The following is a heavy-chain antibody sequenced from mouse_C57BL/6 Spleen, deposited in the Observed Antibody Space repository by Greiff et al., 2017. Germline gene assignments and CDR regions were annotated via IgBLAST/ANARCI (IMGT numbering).Heavy chain of an antibody. CDR1: GFNIKDDY. Sequence: VQLQQSGAELVRPGASVKLSCTASGFNIKDDYMHWVKQRPEQGLEWIGWIDPENGDTASASKFQGKATIPADTSSNTAYLQLSSLTSEDTAVYYCTRMVTYYFDYWGQGTTLTVSS. J-gene: IGHJ2*01. V-gene: IGHV14-4*01. D-gene: IGHD2-2*01. CDR2: IDPENGDT. CDR3: TRMVTYYFDY.